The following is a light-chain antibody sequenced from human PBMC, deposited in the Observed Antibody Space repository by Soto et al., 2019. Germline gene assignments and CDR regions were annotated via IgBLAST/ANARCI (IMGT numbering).Light chain of an antibody. CDR2: GAS. CDR3: QQYGSSGT. CDR1: QSVSNNY. J-gene: IGKJ1*01. Sequence: EIVLTQSPGTLSLSPGERATLSCRASQSVSNNYLAWYQQKPGQAPRLLIYGASNRATGIPDRFSGSGSGKDFPLTISILEPEDFAVYYCQQYGSSGTFGQGTKVEIK. V-gene: IGKV3-20*01.